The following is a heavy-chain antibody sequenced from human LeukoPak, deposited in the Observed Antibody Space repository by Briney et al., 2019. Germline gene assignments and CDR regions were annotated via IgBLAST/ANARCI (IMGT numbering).Heavy chain of an antibody. Sequence: SQTLSLTCTVSGGSISSGSYYWSWIRQPAGKGREWIGRIYTSGSTNYNPSLKSRVTISVDTSKNQFSLKLSSVTAADTAVYYCARSPYCSSTSCYSRTDAFDIWGQGTMVTVSS. CDR1: GGSISSGSYY. CDR3: ARSPYCSSTSCYSRTDAFDI. D-gene: IGHD2-2*02. CDR2: IYTSGST. J-gene: IGHJ3*02. V-gene: IGHV4-61*02.